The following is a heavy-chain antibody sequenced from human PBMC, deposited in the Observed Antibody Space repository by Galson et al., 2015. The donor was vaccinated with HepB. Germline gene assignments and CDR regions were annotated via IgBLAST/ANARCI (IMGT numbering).Heavy chain of an antibody. CDR2: INSDGSST. D-gene: IGHD4-17*01. V-gene: IGHV3-74*01. CDR3: ARNQMEDYDDAFDI. J-gene: IGHJ3*02. CDR1: GFTFSSYW. Sequence: SLRLSCAASGFTFSSYWMHWVRQAPGKGLVWVSRINSDGSSTSYADSVKGRFTISRDNAKNTLYLQMNSLRAEDTAVYYCARNQMEDYDDAFDIWGQGTMVTVSS.